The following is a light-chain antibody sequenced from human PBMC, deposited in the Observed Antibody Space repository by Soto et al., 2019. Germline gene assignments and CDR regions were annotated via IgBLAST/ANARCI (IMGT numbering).Light chain of an antibody. CDR3: QQYGSSRIT. CDR2: DAS. J-gene: IGKJ3*01. V-gene: IGKV3D-20*01. CDR1: QSVSSSY. Sequence: EIVLTQSPATLSLSPGERATLSCRASQSVSSSYLAWYQQKPGLAPRLLIYDASSRATGIPDRFSGSGSGTDFTLTISRLEPEDFAVYYCQQYGSSRITFGPGTKVDIK.